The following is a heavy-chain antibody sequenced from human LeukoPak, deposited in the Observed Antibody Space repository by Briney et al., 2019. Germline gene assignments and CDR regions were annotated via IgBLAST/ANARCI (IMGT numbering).Heavy chain of an antibody. V-gene: IGHV4-4*02. Sequence: SGTLSLTCAVSGGSISSSNWWSWVRQPPGKGLEWIGEIYHSGSTNYNPSLKSRVIISVDTSKNQFSLKLSSVTAADTAVYYCATFGGVYYFDYWGQGTLVTVSS. D-gene: IGHD3-16*01. CDR2: IYHSGST. J-gene: IGHJ4*02. CDR1: GGSISSSNW. CDR3: ATFGGVYYFDY.